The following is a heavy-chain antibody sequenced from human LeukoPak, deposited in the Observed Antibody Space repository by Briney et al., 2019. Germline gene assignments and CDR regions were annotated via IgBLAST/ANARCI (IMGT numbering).Heavy chain of an antibody. D-gene: IGHD6-19*01. CDR3: AIPGPYSSGYYYGMDV. CDR1: GGTFSSYA. V-gene: IGHV1-69*06. CDR2: IIPIFGTA. J-gene: IGHJ6*04. Sequence: SVTVSCKASGGTFSSYAISWVRQAPGQGLEWMGGIIPIFGTANYAQKFQGRVTITADKSTSTAYMELSSLRSEDTAVYYCAIPGPYSSGYYYGMDVWGKGTTVTVSS.